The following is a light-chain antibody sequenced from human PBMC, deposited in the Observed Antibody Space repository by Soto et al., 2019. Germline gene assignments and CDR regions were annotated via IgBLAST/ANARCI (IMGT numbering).Light chain of an antibody. V-gene: IGKV1-5*01. CDR2: DAS. CDR3: QHYNNYPRP. Sequence: TQMSQSPSTLSASVGDRVTITCRPSQGISSWLAWYQQKPGKAPKLLIYDASGLETGVPSRFSGSGSGTEFTLTISSLQPDDFATYYCQHYNNYPRPFGQGTKVDI. J-gene: IGKJ1*01. CDR1: QGISSW.